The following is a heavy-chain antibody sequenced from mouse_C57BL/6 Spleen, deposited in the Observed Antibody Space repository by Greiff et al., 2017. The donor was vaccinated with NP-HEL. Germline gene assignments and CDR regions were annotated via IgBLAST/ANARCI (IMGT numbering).Heavy chain of an antibody. CDR2: IYPGNSDT. V-gene: IGHV1-5*01. J-gene: IGHJ2*01. CDR3: TREKGNYGSSPYFDY. Sequence: VQLQQSGTVLARPGASVKMSCKTSGYTFTSYWMHWVKQRPGQGLEWIGSIYPGNSDTSYNQKFKGKAKLTAVTSASTAYMELSSLTNGDSAVYYCTREKGNYGSSPYFDYWGQGTTLTVSS. D-gene: IGHD1-1*01. CDR1: GYTFTSYW.